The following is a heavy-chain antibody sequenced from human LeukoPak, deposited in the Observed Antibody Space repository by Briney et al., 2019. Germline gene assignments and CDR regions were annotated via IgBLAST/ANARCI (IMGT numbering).Heavy chain of an antibody. CDR3: ARDLKGVSRGVINSAYGYDY. CDR2: INPNSGGT. Sequence: ASVKVSCKASGYTFTSYDINWVRQAPGQGLEWMGWINPNSGGTNYAQKFQGRVTMTRDTSISTAYMELSRLRSDDTAVYYCARDLKGVSRGVINSAYGYDYWGQGTLVTVSS. V-gene: IGHV1-2*02. D-gene: IGHD3-10*01. CDR1: GYTFTSYD. J-gene: IGHJ4*02.